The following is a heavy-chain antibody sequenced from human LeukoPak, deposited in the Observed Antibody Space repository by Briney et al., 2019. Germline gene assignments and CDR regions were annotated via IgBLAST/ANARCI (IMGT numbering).Heavy chain of an antibody. J-gene: IGHJ4*02. Sequence: SGTLSLTCAVSGGSISSGGYYWSWIRQHPGKGLEWIGYIYYSGSTYYNPSLKSRVTISVDTSKNQFSLKLSSVTAADTAVYYCAREAYYYDSSGPLDYWGQGTLVTVSS. V-gene: IGHV4-31*11. D-gene: IGHD3-22*01. CDR3: AREAYYYDSSGPLDY. CDR1: GGSISSGGYY. CDR2: IYYSGST.